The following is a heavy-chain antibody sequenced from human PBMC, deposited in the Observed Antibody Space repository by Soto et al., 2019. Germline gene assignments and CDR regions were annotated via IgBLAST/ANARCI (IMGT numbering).Heavy chain of an antibody. CDR2: ISSSSTTI. Sequence: EVQLVESGGGLVQPGGYLRLSCAASGFTLSSYSMNWVRQGPGKGLEWISYISSSSTTIYYADSVKGRFTISRDNAKNSLYLQMNSLRAEDTAVYYCARDDVAVLSAREGWFDPWGQGTLVTVSS. J-gene: IGHJ5*02. CDR3: ARDDVAVLSAREGWFDP. CDR1: GFTLSSYS. D-gene: IGHD3-3*02. V-gene: IGHV3-48*01.